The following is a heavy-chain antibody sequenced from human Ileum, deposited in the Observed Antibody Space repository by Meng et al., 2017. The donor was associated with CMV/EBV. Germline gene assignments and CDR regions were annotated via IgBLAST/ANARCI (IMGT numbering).Heavy chain of an antibody. Sequence: QVQLQESGPGLVKPSETLSLTCTVSGGSVSSNYWSWIRQPPRKGLEWIGYIYNSENTNYSPSLKSRVTISVDTSKNQFSLNLRSVTAADTAVYYCARRSAIMEPFDYWGQGTLVTVYS. CDR2: IYNSENT. CDR3: ARRSAIMEPFDY. D-gene: IGHD1-26*01. V-gene: IGHV4-59*02. J-gene: IGHJ4*02. CDR1: GGSVSSNY.